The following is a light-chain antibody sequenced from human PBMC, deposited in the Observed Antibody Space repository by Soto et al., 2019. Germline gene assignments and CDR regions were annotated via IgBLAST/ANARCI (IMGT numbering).Light chain of an antibody. Sequence: DIQLTQSPSFLSASVGDRVTITCRASQGISSYLAWYQQKPGKAPKLLIYAASTLQSGVPSRFSGSGSVTEFTLTISSLQSEDVATYYSQQLNSYPRVFTFGPGTKVDIK. CDR1: QGISSY. CDR2: AAS. J-gene: IGKJ3*01. V-gene: IGKV1-9*01. CDR3: QQLNSYPRVFT.